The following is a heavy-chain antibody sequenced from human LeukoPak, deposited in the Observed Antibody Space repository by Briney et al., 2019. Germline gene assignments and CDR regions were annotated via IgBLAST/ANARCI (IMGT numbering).Heavy chain of an antibody. J-gene: IGHJ4*02. V-gene: IGHV3-74*01. CDR2: INGAGIST. CDR3: ARDIAAAVDY. D-gene: IGHD6-13*01. CDR1: GFTFSSYW. Sequence: GGSLRLSCTASGFTFSSYWMHWVRQVPGKGLVWVSRINGAGISTNYADSVKGRFTISRDNAKNTLYLQMNSLRAEDTAIYYCARDIAAAVDYWGQGTLVTVSS.